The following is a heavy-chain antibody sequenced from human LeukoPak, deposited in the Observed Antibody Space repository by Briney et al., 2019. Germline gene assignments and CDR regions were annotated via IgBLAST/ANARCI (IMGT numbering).Heavy chain of an antibody. CDR2: ISSNGGST. V-gene: IGHV3-64*01. Sequence: GGSLRLSCAASGLTFSSYAMHWVRQAPGKGLEYVSAISSNGGSTYYANSVKGRFTISRDNSKNTLYLQMGSLRAEDMAVYYCARSRQAYYYYGMDVWGQGTTVTVSS. CDR1: GLTFSSYA. J-gene: IGHJ6*02. CDR3: ARSRQAYYYYGMDV. D-gene: IGHD2-2*01.